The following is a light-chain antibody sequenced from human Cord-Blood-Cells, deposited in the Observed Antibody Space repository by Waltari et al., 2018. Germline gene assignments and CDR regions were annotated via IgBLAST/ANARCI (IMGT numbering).Light chain of an antibody. CDR2: RNN. CDR1: SSNIGSNY. J-gene: IGLJ2*01. CDR3: AAWDDSLSGVV. Sequence: QSVLTQPPSASGTPGQRVTLSCSGSSSNIGSNYVYWYQQPPVTAPKLLIYRNNQRPSGVPDRFSGSKSGTSAARAISGLRSEDEADYYCAAWDDSLSGVVFGGGTKLTVL. V-gene: IGLV1-47*01.